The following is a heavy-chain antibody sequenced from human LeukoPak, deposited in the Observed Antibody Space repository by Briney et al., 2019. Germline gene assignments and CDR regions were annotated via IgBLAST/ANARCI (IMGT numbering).Heavy chain of an antibody. CDR2: ISGSGGST. CDR1: GFTFSSYA. V-gene: IGHV3-23*01. Sequence: GGSLRLSCAASGFTFSSYAMSWVRQAPGKGLKWVSSISGSGGSTYYADSVKGRLTISRDNSKSTLYLQMNSLRAEDTAVYYCVKDQAYYYDSSDYYCWGQGTLVTVSS. J-gene: IGHJ4*02. D-gene: IGHD3-22*01. CDR3: VKDQAYYYDSSDYYC.